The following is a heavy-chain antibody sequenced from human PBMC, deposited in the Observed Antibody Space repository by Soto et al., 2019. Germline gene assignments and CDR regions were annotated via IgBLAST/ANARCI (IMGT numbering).Heavy chain of an antibody. J-gene: IGHJ5*02. CDR3: AKGRYDSSGYYGFDP. V-gene: IGHV3-30*18. CDR1: GFTFSSYG. CDR2: ISYDGSNK. D-gene: IGHD3-22*01. Sequence: RGSLRLSCAASGFTFSSYGMHWVRQAPGKGLEWVAVISYDGSNKYYADSVKGRFTISRDNSKNTLYLEMNSLRAEDTAVYYCAKGRYDSSGYYGFDPWGQGTLVTVSS.